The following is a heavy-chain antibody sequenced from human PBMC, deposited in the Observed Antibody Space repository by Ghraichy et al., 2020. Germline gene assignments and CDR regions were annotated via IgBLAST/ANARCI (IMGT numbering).Heavy chain of an antibody. J-gene: IGHJ4*02. CDR3: AKVPGPGPRTYYFDY. CDR2: ISGSGGST. CDR1: GFTFSSYA. D-gene: IGHD3/OR15-3a*01. V-gene: IGHV3-23*01. Sequence: GGSLRLSCAASGFTFSSYAMSWVRQAPGKGLEWVSAISGSGGSTYYADSVKGRFTISRDNSKNTLYLQMNSLRAEDTAVYYCAKVPGPGPRTYYFDYWGQGTLVTVSS.